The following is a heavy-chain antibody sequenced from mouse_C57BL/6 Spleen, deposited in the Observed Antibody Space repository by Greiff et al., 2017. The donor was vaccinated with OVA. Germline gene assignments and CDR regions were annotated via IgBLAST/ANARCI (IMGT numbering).Heavy chain of an antibody. CDR1: GFTFSDYG. J-gene: IGHJ1*03. D-gene: IGHD2-5*01. CDR3: ANSNYGGYWYFDV. CDR2: ISSGSSTI. V-gene: IGHV5-17*01. Sequence: EVQLVESGGGLVKPGGSLKLSCAASGFTFSDYGMHWVRQAPEKGLEWVAYISSGSSTIYYADTVKGRFTISRDNAKNTLFLQMTSLRSEDTAMYYCANSNYGGYWYFDVWGTGTTVTVSS.